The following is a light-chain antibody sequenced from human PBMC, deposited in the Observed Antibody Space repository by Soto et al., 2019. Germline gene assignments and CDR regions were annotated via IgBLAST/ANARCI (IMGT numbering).Light chain of an antibody. J-gene: IGKJ1*01. V-gene: IGKV3-15*01. Sequence: EIVMTQSPATLSVSPGERATLSCRASQSVGSNLAWYQQKPGQAPRLLIYGASTRATGIPARFSGGESETGSPHTISSLQSEDVAFYYFQQNNNWWTFGQGTKVEIK. CDR3: QQNNNWWT. CDR1: QSVGSN. CDR2: GAS.